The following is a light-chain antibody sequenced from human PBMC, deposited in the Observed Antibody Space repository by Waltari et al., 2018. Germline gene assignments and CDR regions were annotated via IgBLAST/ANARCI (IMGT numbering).Light chain of an antibody. CDR1: QSLVHSDGNTY. V-gene: IGKV2-30*02. Sequence: DVVMTQSPLSLPVTLGQPASISCRTSQSLVHSDGNTYLNWFQQRPGQSPRRLFYRVSKRDSGVPDRFSGSGSGTDFTLRISRLEAEDVGIYYCMQGKHWPWTFGQGTKVEIK. J-gene: IGKJ1*01. CDR3: MQGKHWPWT. CDR2: RVS.